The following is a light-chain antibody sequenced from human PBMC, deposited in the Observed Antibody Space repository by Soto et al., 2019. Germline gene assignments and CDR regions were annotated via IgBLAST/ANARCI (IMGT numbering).Light chain of an antibody. CDR1: EGVASN. CDR2: DAS. J-gene: IGKJ1*01. V-gene: IGKV3D-15*01. Sequence: EFVLTQSPGTLSLSPGQRATLSCRASEGVASNYLAWYQHKPGQAPRLLIYDASTRATGIPARFSGSASGTEFTLTISSLQSEDFAVYYCQQYDDWPGTFGHGTKVDIK. CDR3: QQYDDWPGT.